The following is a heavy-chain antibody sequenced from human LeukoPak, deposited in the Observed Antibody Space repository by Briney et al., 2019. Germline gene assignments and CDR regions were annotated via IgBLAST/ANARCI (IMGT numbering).Heavy chain of an antibody. CDR2: LSYDGSDR. J-gene: IGHJ5*02. D-gene: IGHD3-22*01. CDR1: GFTLTDYG. Sequence: PGRSLRLSCAASGFTLTDYGIHWVRQGPGQGLEWVAVLSYDGSDRYYADSVNGRFTISRDISSDTASLQMNSLRVEDTAVYFCARDRINMMVLVHDSGLDLWGQGTLVTVSS. CDR3: ARDRINMMVLVHDSGLDL. V-gene: IGHV3-30*01.